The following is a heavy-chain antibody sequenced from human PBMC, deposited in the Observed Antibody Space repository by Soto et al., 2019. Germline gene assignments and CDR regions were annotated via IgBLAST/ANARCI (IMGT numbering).Heavy chain of an antibody. J-gene: IGHJ4*02. V-gene: IGHV3-9*01. CDR2: ISWNSGSI. CDR3: AKDSIPMATTKGYFDY. Sequence: EVQLVESGGGLVQPGRSLRLSCAASGFTFDDYAMHWVRQAPGKGLEWVSGISWNSGSIGYADSVKGRFTISRDNAKNSLYLQMNSLRAEDTALYYCAKDSIPMATTKGYFDYWGQGTLVTVSS. CDR1: GFTFDDYA. D-gene: IGHD5-12*01.